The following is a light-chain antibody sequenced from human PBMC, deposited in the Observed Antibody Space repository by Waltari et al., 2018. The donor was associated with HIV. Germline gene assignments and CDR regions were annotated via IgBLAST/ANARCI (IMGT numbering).Light chain of an antibody. V-gene: IGKV3-15*01. Sequence: EIVMTQSPATLSVSPGARVTLSCRASQSVSSNLAWYQRKPGQAPRLLIYGPSNRATGIPARFSGSGSGTEFTLTISSLQSEDFAVYYCHQYNNWPPAYTFGQGTKLEIK. J-gene: IGKJ2*01. CDR3: HQYNNWPPAYT. CDR1: QSVSSN. CDR2: GPS.